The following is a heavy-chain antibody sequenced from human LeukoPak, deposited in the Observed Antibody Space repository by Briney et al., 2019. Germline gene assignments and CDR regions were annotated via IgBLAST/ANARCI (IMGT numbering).Heavy chain of an antibody. J-gene: IGHJ6*02. CDR3: ARECNGSYHALCYGMDV. V-gene: IGHV4-61*01. CDR2: IYYSGST. CDR1: GGSVSSGSHY. Sequence: SETLSLTCTVSGGSVSSGSHYWSWIRQPPGKGLEWIGYIYYSGSTNYNPSLKSRVTISVDTSKNQFSLKLSSVTAADTAVYYCARECNGSYHALCYGMDVWGQGTTVTVSS. D-gene: IGHD1-26*01.